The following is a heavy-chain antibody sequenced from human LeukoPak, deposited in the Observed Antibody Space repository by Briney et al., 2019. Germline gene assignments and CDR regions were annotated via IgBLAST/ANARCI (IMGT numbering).Heavy chain of an antibody. CDR1: AFTFSSYW. Sequence: PGGSLRLSCAASAFTFSSYWMHWVRHAPGKGLVWVSRINSDGSSTSYADSVKGRFTISRDSAKNTLYLQMNSLRAEDTAMYYCARGSDCSGGSCYSYWYFDLWGRGTLVTVSS. V-gene: IGHV3-74*01. CDR2: INSDGSST. CDR3: ARGSDCSGGSCYSYWYFDL. D-gene: IGHD2-15*01. J-gene: IGHJ2*01.